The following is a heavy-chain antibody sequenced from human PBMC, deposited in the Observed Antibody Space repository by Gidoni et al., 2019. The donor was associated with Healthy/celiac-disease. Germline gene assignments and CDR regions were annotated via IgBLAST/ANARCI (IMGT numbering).Heavy chain of an antibody. V-gene: IGHV3-15*01. CDR2: IKSKTDGGTT. D-gene: IGHD3-16*02. J-gene: IGHJ4*02. Sequence: EVQLVESGGGLVKPGGSLRLSCAASGFPFSNAWMSWVRQAPGKGREWVGRIKSKTDGGTTDYAAPVKGRFTISRDDSKNTLYLQMNSLKTEDTAVYYCTTAHPDDYVWGSYRYYFDYWGQGTLVTVSS. CDR3: TTAHPDDYVWGSYRYYFDY. CDR1: GFPFSNAW.